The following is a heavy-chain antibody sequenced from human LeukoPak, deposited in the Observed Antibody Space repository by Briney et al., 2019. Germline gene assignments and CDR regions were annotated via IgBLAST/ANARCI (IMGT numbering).Heavy chain of an antibody. J-gene: IGHJ4*02. V-gene: IGHV3-13*01. CDR1: GFTFSDYD. D-gene: IGHD1-1*01. Sequence: GGSLRLSCAASGFTFSDYDMHWVRQATGKGLKWVSAIGTAGDTYYTGSVKGRFTISRENAKNSLYLQMNSLRAGDTAVYYCARVAKERVGGVYYFDYWDQGTLVTVSS. CDR2: IGTAGDT. CDR3: ARVAKERVGGVYYFDY.